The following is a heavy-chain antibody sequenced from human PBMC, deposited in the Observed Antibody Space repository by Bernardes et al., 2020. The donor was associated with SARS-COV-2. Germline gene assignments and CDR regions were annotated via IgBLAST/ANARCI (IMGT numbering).Heavy chain of an antibody. CDR3: ATEPDHLRYGFNI. V-gene: IGHV3-23*01. CDR1: GFTFRTDA. J-gene: IGHJ3*02. CDR2: ISAIGATT. Sequence: GGSLRLSCTASGFTFRTDAMSWVRQAPGKGLEWVSAISAIGATTNYAASVKGRFTISRDNSKNTLYLQMNSLRVEDTAIYYCATEPDHLRYGFNIWGQGTMVTVSS. D-gene: IGHD3-9*01.